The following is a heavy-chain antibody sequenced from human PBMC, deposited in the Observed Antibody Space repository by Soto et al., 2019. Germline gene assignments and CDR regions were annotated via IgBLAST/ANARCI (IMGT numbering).Heavy chain of an antibody. J-gene: IGHJ4*02. Sequence: PWGSLRLSCAASGFTFISYAISCVRHSPLKWREWVSAISGSGGSTYYADSVKGRFTISRDNSKNTLYLQMNSLRAEDTAVYYCAKDGNWNYYDSSGPPVPDYWGQGTLVTVSS. CDR3: AKDGNWNYYDSSGPPVPDY. D-gene: IGHD3-22*01. CDR1: GFTFISYA. CDR2: ISGSGGST. V-gene: IGHV3-23*01.